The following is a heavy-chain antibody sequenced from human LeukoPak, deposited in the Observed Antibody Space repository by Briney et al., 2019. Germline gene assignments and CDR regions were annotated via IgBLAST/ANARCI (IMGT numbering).Heavy chain of an antibody. CDR3: AREITIFGVVIIGGFDY. CDR2: ISSDGSNK. V-gene: IGHV3-30-3*01. J-gene: IGHJ4*02. D-gene: IGHD3-3*01. Sequence: GGSLRLSWAASGFTFSSYSMHWVRQPPGKGLEWVAVISSDGSNKYYADSVKGRFTISRDNSKHTLYLQMNSLRAEDPAVYYCAREITIFGVVIIGGFDYWGQGTLVTVSS. CDR1: GFTFSSYS.